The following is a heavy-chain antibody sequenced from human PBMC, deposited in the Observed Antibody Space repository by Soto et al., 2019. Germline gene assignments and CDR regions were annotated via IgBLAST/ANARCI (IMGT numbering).Heavy chain of an antibody. CDR1: GGSISSYH. CDR2: IYASGST. V-gene: IGHV4-4*07. Sequence: SETLSLTCTVSGGSISSYHWSWIRQPAGKGLEWIGRIYASGSTKYNPSLKSRVSLSIDTSKNQFFLKLSSVTAADSAVYFCARESGDNWDYEASWGQGTPVTVSS. D-gene: IGHD1-7*01. J-gene: IGHJ4*02. CDR3: ARESGDNWDYEAS.